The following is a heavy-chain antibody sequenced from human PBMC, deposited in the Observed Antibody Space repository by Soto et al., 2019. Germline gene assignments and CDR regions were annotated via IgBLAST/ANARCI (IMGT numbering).Heavy chain of an antibody. CDR3: ASDLVGASDSYGLDV. CDR2: IWHDGNNK. CDR1: VFTFSNYG. J-gene: IGHJ6*02. Sequence: GSLRLSCAASVFTFSNYGMHWVRQAPGKGLEWVAIIWHDGNNKYYADSVRGRFIISRDNSKNRLYLQMNSLRAEDTAVYYCASDLVGASDSYGLDVWGQGAPVTVSS. D-gene: IGHD1-26*01. V-gene: IGHV3-33*01.